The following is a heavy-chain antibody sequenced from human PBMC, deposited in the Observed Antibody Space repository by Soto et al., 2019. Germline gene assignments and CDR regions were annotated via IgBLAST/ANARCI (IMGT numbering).Heavy chain of an antibody. D-gene: IGHD2-8*02. CDR2: INHSGST. CDR3: ARDKITGLFDY. Sequence: QVQLQQWGAGLLKPSETLSLTCAVYGGSFSGYYWTWIRQPPGTGLEWIGEINHSGSTNYHPSLKSRVTISVDTSKNQFSLKLTSVTAAVTAVYYCARDKITGLFDYWGQGTLVTVSS. V-gene: IGHV4-34*01. J-gene: IGHJ4*02. CDR1: GGSFSGYY.